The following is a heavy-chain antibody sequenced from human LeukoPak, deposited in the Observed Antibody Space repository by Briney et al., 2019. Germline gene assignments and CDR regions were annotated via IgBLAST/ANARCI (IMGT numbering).Heavy chain of an antibody. CDR3: ARRTPGDPDD. CDR1: GGTFPHYA. CDR2: IDAVLRVV. D-gene: IGHD4-17*01. V-gene: IGHV1-69*04. J-gene: IGHJ4*02. Sequence: SSVTVSCLCSGGTFPHYAFHWVRQAPAQGLAGMGRIDAVLRVVNYAQKLQGTVTITADLSTSTSYMDLSSLRSEDTAVYYCARRTPGDPDDWGQGTLVTVSS.